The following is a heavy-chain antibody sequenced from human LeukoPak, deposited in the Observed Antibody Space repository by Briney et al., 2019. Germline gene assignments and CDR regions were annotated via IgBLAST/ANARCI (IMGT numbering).Heavy chain of an antibody. V-gene: IGHV3-7*01. CDR3: ARGSRPSRYYGMDV. CDR1: GFIFSSYW. Sequence: GGSLRLSCAASGFIFSSYWMSWVRQAPGKGLEWVANIKQDGGEKYYVDSVKGRFIISRDNAKDSLYLQMNSLRAEDTAVYYCARGSRPSRYYGMDVWGQGTTVTVSS. CDR2: IKQDGGEK. D-gene: IGHD6-25*01. J-gene: IGHJ6*02.